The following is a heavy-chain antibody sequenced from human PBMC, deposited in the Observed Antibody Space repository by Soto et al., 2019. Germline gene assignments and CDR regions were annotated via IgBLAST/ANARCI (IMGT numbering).Heavy chain of an antibody. CDR3: ARVADDSSGYYYWFDP. D-gene: IGHD3-22*01. CDR2: IYYSGST. V-gene: IGHV4-30-4*01. CDR1: GGSISSGDYY. J-gene: IGHJ5*02. Sequence: QVQLQESGPGLVKPSQTLSLACTVSGGSISSGDYYWSWIRQPPGKGLEWIGYIYYSGSTYYNPSLKSRVSISVDTSKNQFSLKLSSVTAADTAVYYCARVADDSSGYYYWFDPWGQRTLVTVSS.